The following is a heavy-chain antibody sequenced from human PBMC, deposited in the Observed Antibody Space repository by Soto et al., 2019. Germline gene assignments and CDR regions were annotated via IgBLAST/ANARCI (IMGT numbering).Heavy chain of an antibody. V-gene: IGHV1-69*13. Sequence: SVKVSCKASGGTFGSNAISWVRQAPGQGLEWMGNIIPIFGTTKNAQNFQGRVTITADESTNTAYMELSSLRSEDTAVYYCARGYCSSTSCYIWDNWFDPWGQGTLVTVSS. CDR3: ARGYCSSTSCYIWDNWFDP. CDR2: IIPIFGTT. CDR1: GGTFGSNA. D-gene: IGHD2-2*02. J-gene: IGHJ5*02.